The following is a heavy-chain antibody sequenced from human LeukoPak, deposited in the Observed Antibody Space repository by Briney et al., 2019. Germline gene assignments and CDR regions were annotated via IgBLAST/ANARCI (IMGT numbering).Heavy chain of an antibody. J-gene: IGHJ4*02. CDR2: IYHSGST. CDR1: GGSISSSNW. V-gene: IGHV4-4*02. CDR3: VGGDSSGYYFDY. D-gene: IGHD3-22*01. Sequence: SETLSLTCAVSGGSISSSNWWSWVRQPPGKGLEWIGEIYHSGSTNYNPSLKSRVTISVDKSKNQFSLKLSSVTAADTAVYYCVGGDSSGYYFDYWGQGTLVTVSS.